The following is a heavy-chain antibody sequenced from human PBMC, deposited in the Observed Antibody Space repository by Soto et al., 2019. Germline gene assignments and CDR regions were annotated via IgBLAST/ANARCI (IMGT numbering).Heavy chain of an antibody. D-gene: IGHD6-6*01. CDR3: ARDRGEYSSSSSYYYYGMDV. V-gene: IGHV1-2*04. Sequence: SCKASGYTFTGYYMHWVRQAPGQGLEWMGWINPNSGGTNYAQKFQGWVTMTRDTSISTAYMELSRLRSDDTAVYYCARDRGEYSSSSSYYYYGMDVWGQGTTVTVYS. CDR1: GYTFTGYY. J-gene: IGHJ6*02. CDR2: INPNSGGT.